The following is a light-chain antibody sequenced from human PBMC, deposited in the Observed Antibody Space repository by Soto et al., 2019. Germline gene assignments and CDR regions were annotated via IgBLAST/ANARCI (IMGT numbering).Light chain of an antibody. CDR1: QSISSW. V-gene: IGKV1-5*03. CDR2: KSS. CDR3: HQYNSYFPTWT. J-gene: IGKJ1*01. Sequence: DIQMTQSPSTLSASVGDRVTITCRASQSISSWLTWYQQKPGKAPKLLIYKSSSLESGVPSRFSCSGTGTEFTFTISSLQPDDFATYYCHQYNSYFPTWTFGQGTKVEIK.